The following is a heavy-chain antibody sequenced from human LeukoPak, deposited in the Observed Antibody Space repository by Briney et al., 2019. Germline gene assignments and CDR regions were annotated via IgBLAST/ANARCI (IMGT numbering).Heavy chain of an antibody. V-gene: IGHV4-4*07. CDR3: ARDLSYYDFWSGSGNYYYYGMDV. J-gene: IGHJ6*02. Sequence: SETLSLTCTVSGGSISSYYWSGIRQPAGKGLEWIGRIYTSGSTNYNPSLKSRVTMSVDTSKNQFSLKLSSVTAADTAVYYCARDLSYYDFWSGSGNYYYYGMDVWGQGTTVTVSS. D-gene: IGHD3-3*01. CDR2: IYTSGST. CDR1: GGSISSYY.